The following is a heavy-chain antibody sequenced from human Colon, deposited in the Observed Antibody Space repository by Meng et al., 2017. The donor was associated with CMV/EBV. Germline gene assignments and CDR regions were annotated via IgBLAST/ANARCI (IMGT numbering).Heavy chain of an antibody. CDR3: ANVLEWLSD. CDR1: GFTFDDYA. J-gene: IGHJ4*02. CDR2: ISWDGGST. Sequence: GGSLRLSCAASGFTFDDYAMHWVRQAPGKGLEWVSLISWDGGSTYYADSVKGRFTISRDNSKNTLYLQMNSLRAEDTAVYFCANVLEWLSDWGQGTLVTVSS. V-gene: IGHV3-43D*03. D-gene: IGHD3-3*01.